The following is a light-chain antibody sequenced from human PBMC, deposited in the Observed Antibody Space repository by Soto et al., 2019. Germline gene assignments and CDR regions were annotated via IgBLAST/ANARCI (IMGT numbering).Light chain of an antibody. J-gene: IGKJ1*01. V-gene: IGKV3-20*01. CDR3: RQYDNSPWT. Sequence: EIVLTQSPGTLSLSPGEGATLSCRASQSVSSSYLAWYQQKPGQAPRLLIYGASSRATGIPDRFSGGGSGTDFTLTISRLEPEDFAVYYCRQYDNSPWTFGQGTKLEIK. CDR2: GAS. CDR1: QSVSSSY.